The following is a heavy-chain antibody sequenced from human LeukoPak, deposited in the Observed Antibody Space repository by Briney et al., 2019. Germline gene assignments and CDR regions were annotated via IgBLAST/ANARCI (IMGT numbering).Heavy chain of an antibody. J-gene: IGHJ4*02. D-gene: IGHD1-1*01. CDR2: IIPIFGPA. CDR3: ARGPELERFDY. CDR1: VGTFSRYA. Sequence: ASVKVSCKASVGTFSRYAISWVRQAPGQGLEWMGGIIPIFGPANYAQKFQGRVTITTDESTSTVYMELSSLRSEDTAVYYCARGPELERFDYWGQGTLVTVSS. V-gene: IGHV1-69*05.